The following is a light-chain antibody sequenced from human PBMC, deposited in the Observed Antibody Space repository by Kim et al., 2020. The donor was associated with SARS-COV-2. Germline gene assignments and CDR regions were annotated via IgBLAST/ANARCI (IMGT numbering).Light chain of an antibody. CDR3: HQRSNWPRT. V-gene: IGKV3-11*01. CDR2: DAF. J-gene: IGKJ1*01. CDR1: QSVNTY. Sequence: LSPGERATLSCRASQSVNTYLAWYQQKPGQAPRLLIYDAFNRAPGIPARFSGSGSGTDFTLTISSLEPEDFAVYYCHQRSNWPRTFGQGTKVDIK.